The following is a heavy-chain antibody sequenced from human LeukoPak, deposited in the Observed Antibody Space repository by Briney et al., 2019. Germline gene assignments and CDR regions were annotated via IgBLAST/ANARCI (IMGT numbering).Heavy chain of an antibody. D-gene: IGHD6-13*01. CDR2: INPNSGGT. J-gene: IGHJ4*02. CDR1: GYTFTGYY. CDR3: ARENSSSWHFDY. Sequence: GASVKVSCKASGYTFTGYYMHWVRQAPGQGLEWMGWINPNSGGTNYAQKFQGRVTMTRDTSISTAYMEQSRLRSDDTAVYYCARENSSSWHFDYWGQGTLVTVSS. V-gene: IGHV1-2*02.